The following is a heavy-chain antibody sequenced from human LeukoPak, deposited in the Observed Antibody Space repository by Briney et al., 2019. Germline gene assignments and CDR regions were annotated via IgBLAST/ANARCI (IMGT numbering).Heavy chain of an antibody. Sequence: GGSLRLSCAASGLTFRVYYMSWLRQAPGKGLEWVSYITSSSSYTNYADSVKGRFTISRDNAKNSLYLQMNRLRAEDTAVYYCARNLGSDYYYGMDVWGQGTTVTVSS. CDR2: ITSSSSYT. V-gene: IGHV3-11*03. J-gene: IGHJ6*02. D-gene: IGHD3-16*01. CDR3: ARNLGSDYYYGMDV. CDR1: GLTFRVYY.